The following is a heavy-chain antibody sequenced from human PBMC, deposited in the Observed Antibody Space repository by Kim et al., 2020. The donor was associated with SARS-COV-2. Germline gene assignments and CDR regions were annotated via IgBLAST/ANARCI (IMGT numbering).Heavy chain of an antibody. D-gene: IGHD3-10*01. CDR2: ISGSGGST. CDR3: ATVVWFGELSFDY. J-gene: IGHJ4*02. Sequence: GGSLRLSCAASGFTFSSYAMSWVRQAPGKGLEWVSAISGSGGSTYYEDSVKGRFTISRDNSKNTLYLQMNSLRAEDTAVYYCATVVWFGELSFDYWGQGTLVTVSS. V-gene: IGHV3-23*01. CDR1: GFTFSSYA.